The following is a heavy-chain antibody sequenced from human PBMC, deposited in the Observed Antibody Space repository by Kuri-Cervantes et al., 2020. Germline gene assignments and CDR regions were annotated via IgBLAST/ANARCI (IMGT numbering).Heavy chain of an antibody. J-gene: IGHJ4*02. V-gene: IGHV3-15*01. CDR2: VKSKDAGETT. CDR3: VADLPGYGSGNGGPDY. CDR1: GFTFNGAW. Sequence: GGSLRLSCAASGFTFNGAWMSWVRQAPGKGLEWVGLVKSKDAGETTDYAATVKGRFTISRDDSENTLYVQMNSLRTEDTAVYYCVADLPGYGSGNGGPDYCGLGTLVTVSS. D-gene: IGHD3-10*01.